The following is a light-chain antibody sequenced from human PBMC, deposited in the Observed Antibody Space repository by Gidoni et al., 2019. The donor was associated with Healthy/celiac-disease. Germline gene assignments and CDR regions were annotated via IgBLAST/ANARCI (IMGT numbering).Light chain of an antibody. V-gene: IGKV1-5*03. CDR3: QQYNSYSRT. CDR1: QSISSW. Sequence: DIQMTQSPSTLSASVGDRVTITCRASQSISSWLAWYQQKPGKAPKLLIYKASSVESGVTSRFSGSGSGTEVTLTISSLQPDDFATYYCQQYNSYSRTFGQGTKVEIK. J-gene: IGKJ1*01. CDR2: KAS.